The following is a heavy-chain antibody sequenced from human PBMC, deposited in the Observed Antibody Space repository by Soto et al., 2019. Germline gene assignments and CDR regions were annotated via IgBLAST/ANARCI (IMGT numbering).Heavy chain of an antibody. Sequence: EVQLLESGGGVVQPGGSLRLSCAASGFSFSSNAMTWVRQAPGQGLEWVSTIGSGGTTYYADSVKGRFTISRGNSKNTQSLQMNSLRVEDTGVYYCAKLGFCSGGTCHLDYYNGVDVWGQGTTVTVSS. CDR3: AKLGFCSGGTCHLDYYNGVDV. D-gene: IGHD2-15*01. CDR1: GFSFSSNA. V-gene: IGHV3-23*01. J-gene: IGHJ6*02. CDR2: IGSGGTT.